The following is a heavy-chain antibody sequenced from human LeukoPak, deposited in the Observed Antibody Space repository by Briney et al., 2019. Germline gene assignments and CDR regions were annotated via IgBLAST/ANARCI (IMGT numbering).Heavy chain of an antibody. Sequence: GGSLRLSCAASGFTFRTYDMIWVRQAPGKGLEWVSSSSAGRPFYADSVKGRFTISRDDSTNMVYLQMNRLKVEDTAVYYCAKSQRGYYDHYFDYWGQGTLVTVSP. CDR1: GFTFRTYD. CDR2: SSAGRP. V-gene: IGHV3-23*01. D-gene: IGHD3-22*01. CDR3: AKSQRGYYDHYFDY. J-gene: IGHJ4*02.